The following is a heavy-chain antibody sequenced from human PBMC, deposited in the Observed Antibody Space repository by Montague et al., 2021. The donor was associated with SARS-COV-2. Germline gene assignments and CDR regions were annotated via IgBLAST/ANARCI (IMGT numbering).Heavy chain of an antibody. CDR1: GGSISSYY. V-gene: IGHV4-59*01. CDR3: ARGLSRYSSGKTPSLHSEMDV. Sequence: SETLSLTCTVSGGSISSYYWSWIRQPPGKGLEWIGYIYYSGSTNYNPSLKSRVTISVDTSKNQFSPKLSSVTAADTAVYHCARGLSRYSSGKTPSLHSEMDVWGQGTTVTVSS. CDR2: IYYSGST. D-gene: IGHD6-19*01. J-gene: IGHJ6*02.